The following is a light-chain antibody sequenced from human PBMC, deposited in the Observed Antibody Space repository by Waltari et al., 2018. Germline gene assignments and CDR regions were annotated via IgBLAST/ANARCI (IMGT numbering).Light chain of an antibody. CDR1: QSVGNN. J-gene: IGKJ2*01. V-gene: IGKV3D-15*01. CDR2: AAS. Sequence: EIVMTQSPATLSVSPGERATLSCRASQSVGNNLAWYQQKHGQAPRLLIYAASTRATGTPARFSGSVSGTDFTLTIGSMQSEDFALYYCQQYSSWPPLYTFGQGTRLEIK. CDR3: QQYSSWPPLYT.